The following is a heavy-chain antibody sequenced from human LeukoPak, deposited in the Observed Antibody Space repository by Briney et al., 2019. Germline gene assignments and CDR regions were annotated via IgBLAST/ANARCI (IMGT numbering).Heavy chain of an antibody. CDR1: GFTFSSYA. J-gene: IGHJ4*02. Sequence: GGSLRLSCAASGFTFSSYAMSWVRQAPGKGLEWVSAISGSGGSTYCADSVKGRFTISRDNSKNTLYLQMNSLRAEDTAVYYCAKGRYYYYYFDYWGQGTLVTVSS. V-gene: IGHV3-23*01. CDR3: AKGRYYYYYFDY. D-gene: IGHD3-22*01. CDR2: ISGSGGST.